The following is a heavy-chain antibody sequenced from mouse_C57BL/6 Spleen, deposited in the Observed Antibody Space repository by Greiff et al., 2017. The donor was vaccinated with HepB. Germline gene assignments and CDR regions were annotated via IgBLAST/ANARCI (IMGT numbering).Heavy chain of an antibody. CDR2: IDPSDSYT. CDR3: ARGGYYPYSIDY. J-gene: IGHJ2*01. Sequence: QVQLQQPGAELVMPGASVKLSCKASGYTFTSYWMHWVKQRPGQGLEWIGEIDPSDSYTNYNQKFKGKSTLTVDKSSSTAYMQLSSLTSEDSAVYYCARGGYYPYSIDYWGQGTPLTVSS. CDR1: GYTFTSYW. V-gene: IGHV1-69*01. D-gene: IGHD2-3*01.